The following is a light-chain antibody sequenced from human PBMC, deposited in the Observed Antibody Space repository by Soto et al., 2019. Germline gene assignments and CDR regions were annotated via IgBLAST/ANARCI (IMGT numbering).Light chain of an antibody. CDR3: LEALQAPWT. V-gene: IGKV2-28*01. CDR1: QSLLHSNGYSY. CDR2: LGS. J-gene: IGKJ3*01. Sequence: DIVMTQSAVSLPVTPGEPASISCRSSQSLLHSNGYSYLDWFLQRPGQSPQLLIYLGSNRAPGVPDRFSGSGSGTDFTLKISRVDAEDVGVYYCLEALQAPWTLGPWTKVDI.